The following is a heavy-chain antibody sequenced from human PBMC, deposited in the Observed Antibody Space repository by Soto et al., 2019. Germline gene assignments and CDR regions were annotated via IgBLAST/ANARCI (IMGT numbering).Heavy chain of an antibody. Sequence: QVQLVESGGGVVQPGRSLRLSCAASGFTFSSYAMHWVRQAPGKGLEWVAVISYDGSNKYYADSVKGRFTISRDNSKNTLYLQMNSLRAEDTAVYYCARAGPELRFLEWPHYYYGMDVWGQGTTVTVSS. V-gene: IGHV3-30-3*01. D-gene: IGHD3-3*01. CDR3: ARAGPELRFLEWPHYYYGMDV. CDR2: ISYDGSNK. CDR1: GFTFSSYA. J-gene: IGHJ6*02.